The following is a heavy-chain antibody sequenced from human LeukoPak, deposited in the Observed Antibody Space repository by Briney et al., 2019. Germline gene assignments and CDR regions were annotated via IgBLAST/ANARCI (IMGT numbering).Heavy chain of an antibody. CDR2: IYHSGST. CDR1: GYSISSGYY. CDR3: AGSGSYSRYFDY. V-gene: IGHV4-38-2*01. Sequence: SETLSLTCAVSGYSISSGYYWGWIRQPPGKGLEWIGSIYHSGSTYYNPPLKSRVTISVDTSKNQFSLKLSSVTAADTAVYYCAGSGSYSRYFDYWGQGTLVTVSS. D-gene: IGHD1-26*01. J-gene: IGHJ4*02.